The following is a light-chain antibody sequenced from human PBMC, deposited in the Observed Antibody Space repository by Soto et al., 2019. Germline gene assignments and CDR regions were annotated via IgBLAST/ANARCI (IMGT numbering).Light chain of an antibody. V-gene: IGLV2-8*01. CDR1: SSDVGAYNY. Sequence: QSALTQPPSASGSPGQSVTISCTGTSSDVGAYNYVSWYQQHPGKAPKLIIYEVSKRPSGVPDPFSGSKSGNTASLSVSGLQTEDEADYYCSSYAGSNNYVAFGGGTKLTVL. CDR2: EVS. CDR3: SSYAGSNNYVA. J-gene: IGLJ2*01.